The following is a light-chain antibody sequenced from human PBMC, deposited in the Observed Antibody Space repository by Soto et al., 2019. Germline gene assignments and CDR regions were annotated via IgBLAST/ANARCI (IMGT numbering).Light chain of an antibody. CDR1: SSDVGSYNL. CDR3: CSYAYRISLYV. Sequence: QSALTQPASVSGSPGQSITISCTGTSSDVGSYNLVSWYQQHPGKAPKLMIYEVSKRPSGVSNRFSGSKSGNTASLTISGLQAEDEVDYSCCSYAYRISLYVFGTGTKVTV. CDR2: EVS. J-gene: IGLJ1*01. V-gene: IGLV2-23*02.